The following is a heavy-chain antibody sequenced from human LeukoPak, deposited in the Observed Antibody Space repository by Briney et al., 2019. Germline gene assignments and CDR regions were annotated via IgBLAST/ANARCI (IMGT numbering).Heavy chain of an antibody. V-gene: IGHV3-23*01. J-gene: IGHJ4*02. CDR2: IVVSGSDDNI. Sequence: GSLRLSCAASGFTFSAYDMTWVRQAPGKGLEWVSTIVVSGSDDNIYYADSVKGRFTISRDNSKNMLYLQMNGLRVEDTAVYYCTKDPPRRSDYWGQGTLVTVSS. CDR1: GFTFSAYD. D-gene: IGHD4-17*01. CDR3: TKDPPRRSDY.